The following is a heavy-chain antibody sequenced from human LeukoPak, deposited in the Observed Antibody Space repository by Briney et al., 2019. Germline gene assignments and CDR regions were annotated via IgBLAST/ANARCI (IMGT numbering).Heavy chain of an antibody. Sequence: ASVKVSCKASGYTFTDYYIHWVRQAPGQGLEWMGWVHSNSGVTKYVQKFQGRVTMTRDTSITTTYMELSRLTSGDTALYYCARGGGGLTYWGQGTLVTVSS. CDR1: GYTFTDYY. V-gene: IGHV1-2*02. J-gene: IGHJ4*02. D-gene: IGHD3-9*01. CDR3: ARGGGGLTY. CDR2: VHSNSGVT.